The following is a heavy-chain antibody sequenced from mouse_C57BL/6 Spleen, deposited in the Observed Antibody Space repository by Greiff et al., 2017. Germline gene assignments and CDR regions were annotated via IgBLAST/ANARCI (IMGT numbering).Heavy chain of an antibody. CDR1: GFTFSDYY. Sequence: EVQLVESEGGLVQPGSSMKLSCTASGFTFSDYYMAWVRQVPEKGLEWVANITYGGSSIYYLDSLKSRFIISRDNAKNMLYLQMSSLKSEDTATYYCAMVNYYCSSYYDYWGQGTTRTVSS. CDR3: AMVNYYCSSYYDY. CDR2: ITYGGSSI. J-gene: IGHJ2*01. V-gene: IGHV5-16*01. D-gene: IGHD1-1*01.